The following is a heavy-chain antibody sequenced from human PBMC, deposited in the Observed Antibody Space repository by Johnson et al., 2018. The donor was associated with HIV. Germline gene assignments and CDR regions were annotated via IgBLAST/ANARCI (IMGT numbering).Heavy chain of an antibody. J-gene: IGHJ3*02. CDR1: GFTFSDYG. V-gene: IGHV3-30*02. CDR2: IRDDGSDK. Sequence: QVQLVESGGGVVQPGGSLRLSCAASGFTFSDYGIHWVRQVPCMGLEWVAFIRDDGSDKFYGDSVKGRFTISRDNSKNTVHLQMNSLRADDTALYYCAKDLHPAGQWLAFDIWGQGTMLTVSS. D-gene: IGHD6-19*01. CDR3: AKDLHPAGQWLAFDI.